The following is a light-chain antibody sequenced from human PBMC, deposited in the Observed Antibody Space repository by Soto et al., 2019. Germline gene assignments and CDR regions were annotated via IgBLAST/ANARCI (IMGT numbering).Light chain of an antibody. CDR2: AAS. J-gene: IGKJ1*01. CDR3: LLDFRYFWA. CDR1: QGVKTD. V-gene: IGKV1-6*01. Sequence: IQMTQSPSSVSASVGDRVTITCRASQGVKTDLGWYQQKPGKAPKRLIYAASILQSGVPSRFSGSGSGTDFTLTISSLQPEDFATYYCLLDFRYFWAFGQGTKVDIK.